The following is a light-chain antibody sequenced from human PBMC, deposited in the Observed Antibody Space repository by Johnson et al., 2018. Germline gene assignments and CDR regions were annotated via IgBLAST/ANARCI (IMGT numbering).Light chain of an antibody. J-gene: IGLJ1*01. CDR2: ENN. CDR3: GTGDSSLSAGNV. CDR1: SSNIGYNY. Sequence: QSVLTQPPSVSAAPGQKVTISCSGSSSNIGYNYVSWYQQLPGTAPKLLIYENNKRPSGIPDRFSGSKSGTSATLGITGLQTGAEADYYCGTGDSSLSAGNVFGTGTKVTVL. V-gene: IGLV1-51*02.